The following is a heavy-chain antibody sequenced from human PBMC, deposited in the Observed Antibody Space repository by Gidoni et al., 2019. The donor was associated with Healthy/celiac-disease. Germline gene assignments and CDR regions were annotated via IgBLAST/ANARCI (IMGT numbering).Heavy chain of an antibody. J-gene: IGHJ3*02. CDR3: AREGYLFSILFPASSWEHDAFDI. CDR1: GYTFTSYY. Sequence: QVQLVQSGAEVKKPGASVKVSCKASGYTFTSYYMHWVRQAPGQGLEWMGIINPSGGSTSYAQKFQGRVTMTRDTSTSTVYMELSSLRSEDTAVYYCAREGYLFSILFPASSWEHDAFDIWGQGTMVTVSS. CDR2: INPSGGST. D-gene: IGHD6-13*01. V-gene: IGHV1-46*01.